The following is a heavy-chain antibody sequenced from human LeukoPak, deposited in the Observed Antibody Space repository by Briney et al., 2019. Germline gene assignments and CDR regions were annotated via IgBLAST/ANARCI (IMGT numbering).Heavy chain of an antibody. CDR1: GYTFTSYC. J-gene: IGHJ4*02. CDR2: INPNSGGT. D-gene: IGHD5-18*01. V-gene: IGHV1-2*02. Sequence: ASVKVSCRASGYTFTSYCMHWVRQAPGQGLEWMGWINPNSGGTNYAQKFQGRVTMTRDTSISTAYMELSRLRSDDTAVYYCARSHGYSWDFDYWGQGTLVTVSS. CDR3: ARSHGYSWDFDY.